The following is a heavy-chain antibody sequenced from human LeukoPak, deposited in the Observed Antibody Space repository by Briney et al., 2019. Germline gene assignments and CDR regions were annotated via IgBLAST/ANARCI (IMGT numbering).Heavy chain of an antibody. D-gene: IGHD6-19*01. V-gene: IGHV3-23*01. J-gene: IGHJ3*01. CDR3: VKDPYSSGWYGGNAFDL. CDR2: ISSSGNSA. CDR1: GFTFNSYA. Sequence: GSVTLSCAASGFTFNSYAMSWVRQAPGTRLELFSAISSSGNSAYYADPVKGRFTISRDNSKKTLYLQMNSLRVEDTAVYHCVKDPYSSGWYGGNAFDLWGQGTMVTVSS.